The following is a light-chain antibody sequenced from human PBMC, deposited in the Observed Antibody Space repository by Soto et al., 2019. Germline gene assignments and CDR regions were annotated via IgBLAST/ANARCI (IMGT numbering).Light chain of an antibody. CDR2: DNN. Sequence: QSVLTQPPSVSAAPGQRVTISCSGSRSNMGINYVSWYQQLPGTAPKVLIYDNNKRPSGIPDRFSDSKSGTSATLGITGLQTGDEADYYCGTWDSSLSAGVFGGGTKLTVL. J-gene: IGLJ3*02. CDR3: GTWDSSLSAGV. V-gene: IGLV1-51*01. CDR1: RSNMGINY.